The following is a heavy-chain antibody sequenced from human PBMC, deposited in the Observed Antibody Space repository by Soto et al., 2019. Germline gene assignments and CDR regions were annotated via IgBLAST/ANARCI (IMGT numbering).Heavy chain of an antibody. V-gene: IGHV4-34*01. CDR1: GGSFSGYY. CDR3: ARGGSVGYYGSGRTFDY. J-gene: IGHJ4*02. Sequence: SETLSLTCAVYGGSFSGYYWSWIRQPPGKGLEWIGEINHSGSTNYNPSLKSRVTISVDTSKNQFSLKLSSVTAADTAVYYCARGGSVGYYGSGRTFDYWGQGTLVTVSS. D-gene: IGHD3-10*01. CDR2: INHSGST.